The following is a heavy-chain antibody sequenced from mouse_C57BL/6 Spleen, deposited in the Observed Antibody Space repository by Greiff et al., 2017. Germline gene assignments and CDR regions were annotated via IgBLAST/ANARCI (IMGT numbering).Heavy chain of an antibody. V-gene: IGHV6-3*01. CDR1: GFTFSNYW. Sequence: EVKVEESGGGLVQPGGSMKLSCVASGFTFSNYWMNWVRQSPEKGLEWVAQIRLKSDNYATHYAESVKERFTISRDDSKSSVYLQMNNVRAEDTGIYYCTGGTGTLFAYGGQGTLVTVAA. CDR3: TGGTGTLFAY. CDR2: IRLKSDNYAT. J-gene: IGHJ3*01. D-gene: IGHD4-1*01.